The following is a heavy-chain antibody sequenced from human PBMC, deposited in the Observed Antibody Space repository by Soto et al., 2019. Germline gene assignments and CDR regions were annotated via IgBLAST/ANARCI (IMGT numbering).Heavy chain of an antibody. Sequence: QVQLQESGPGLEKPSETLSLTCAVSGDSISTDNWWSWVRQPPGKGLEWIGEIYHSGSTNYNPSLKSRVTISADRSKNQLSLRLNSVTAADTAVYFCARDTHWGLGDWGQGILVIVSS. CDR2: IYHSGST. V-gene: IGHV4-4*02. CDR3: ARDTHWGLGD. D-gene: IGHD7-27*01. CDR1: GDSISTDNW. J-gene: IGHJ4*02.